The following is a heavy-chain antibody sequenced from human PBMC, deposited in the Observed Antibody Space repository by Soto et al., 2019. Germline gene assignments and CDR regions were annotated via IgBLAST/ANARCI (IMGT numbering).Heavy chain of an antibody. J-gene: IGHJ3*01. D-gene: IGHD2-8*01. Sequence: QVQLVQSGAEVRKPGASVNISCRASGFSFSDNLINWVRQAPGQSLEWIGSINPDNGNTRYSQTFQGRVIISRHSSASIALVEVSKMTPDGTAVYYCARAMLSVGPGVYDAVEVSGSGTRVTVSS. CDR1: GFSFSDNL. CDR2: INPDNGNT. CDR3: ARAMLSVGPGVYDAVEV. V-gene: IGHV1-3*01.